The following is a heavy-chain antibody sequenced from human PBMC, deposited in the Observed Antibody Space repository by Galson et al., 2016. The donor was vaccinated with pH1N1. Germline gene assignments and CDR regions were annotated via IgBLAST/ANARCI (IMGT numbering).Heavy chain of an antibody. CDR1: ADSISNFH. CDR3: ARGDFVVGEAWYNGFDV. V-gene: IGHV4-59*01. J-gene: IGHJ6*02. CDR2: IFHSHHSGST. Sequence: ETLSLTCTVSADSISNFHWNWIRQTPGKGPEWIGYIFHSHHSGSTYYNPSLKSRVTMSVDTSKSQFSLNLSSLTAADTAVYYCARGDFVVGEAWYNGFDVWGQGTTVTVS. D-gene: IGHD2-15*01.